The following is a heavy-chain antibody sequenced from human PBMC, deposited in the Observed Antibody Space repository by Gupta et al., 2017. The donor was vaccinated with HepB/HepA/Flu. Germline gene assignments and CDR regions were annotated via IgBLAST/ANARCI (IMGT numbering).Heavy chain of an antibody. CDR3: TRRQNCVTASCLATKRSTDV. V-gene: IGHV4-39*01. Sequence: QLQLQESGPGQVQPSETLSLTCTVSGDSITNNIQHWAWIRQPPGKGLEWIATVFYSGITPYSPSLKSRVTISMDTSENQFALKLTSVTAEDTAVYFCTRRQNCVTASCLATKRSTDVWGRGTMVSVSS. J-gene: IGHJ3*01. CDR1: GDSITNNIQH. D-gene: IGHD2-21*01. CDR2: VFYSGIT.